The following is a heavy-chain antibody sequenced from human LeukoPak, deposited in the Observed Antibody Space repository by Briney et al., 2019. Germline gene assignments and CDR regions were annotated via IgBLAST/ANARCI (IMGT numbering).Heavy chain of an antibody. CDR1: GFTVSSNY. CDR2: IYSGGST. D-gene: IGHD3-10*01. V-gene: IGHV3-66*01. Sequence: GGSLRLSCAASGFTVSSNYMNWVLQAPGKGLKWVSVIYSGGSTYYADSVKGRFTISRDNSKNTLYLQMNSLRVEDTAVYYCARESGSGNRDFDYWGQGTLVTVSS. CDR3: ARESGSGNRDFDY. J-gene: IGHJ4*02.